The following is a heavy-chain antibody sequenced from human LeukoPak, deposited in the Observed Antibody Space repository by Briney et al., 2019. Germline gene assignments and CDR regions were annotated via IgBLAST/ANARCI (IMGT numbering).Heavy chain of an antibody. CDR2: ISGSGGST. D-gene: IGHD3-10*01. Sequence: GGSLRLSCAASGFTFSSYAMSWVRQAPGKGLEWVSAISGSGGSTYYADSVKGRFTISRDNSKNTLYLQMNSLGAEDTAVYYCAKVSYGSGSYYSPWDYWGQGTLVTVSS. CDR3: AKVSYGSGSYYSPWDY. V-gene: IGHV3-23*01. CDR1: GFTFSSYA. J-gene: IGHJ4*02.